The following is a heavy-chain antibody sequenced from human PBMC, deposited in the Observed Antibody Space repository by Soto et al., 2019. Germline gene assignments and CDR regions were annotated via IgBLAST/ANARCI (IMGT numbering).Heavy chain of an antibody. J-gene: IGHJ6*04. CDR2: VSPPFRTS. CDR3: ARVLYYGSGSYSPYGMDV. V-gene: IGHV1-69*01. CDR1: GVSFNNNG. Sequence: QVQLVQSGAEVKKPGSSVKVSCKTSGVSFNNNGIGWVRQAPGHGLEWMGGVSPPFRTSNYARKFQGRNSLTADESAGTVNKELSSLTSEDTAKSSCARVLYYGSGSYSPYGMDVWGKGNTVNVSS. D-gene: IGHD3-10*01.